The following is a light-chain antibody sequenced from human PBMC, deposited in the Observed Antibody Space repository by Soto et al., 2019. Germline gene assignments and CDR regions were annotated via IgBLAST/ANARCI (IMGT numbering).Light chain of an antibody. V-gene: IGKV1-5*01. J-gene: IGKJ1*01. CDR3: QEYNNYWT. Sequence: PSTLSASVGDRVTITCRASQSISRWLAWYQQKPGKAPRLLIYTASTLESGVPSRFSASGSGTEFTLTISSLHPDDFATYYCQEYNNYWTFGQGTKVDIK. CDR2: TAS. CDR1: QSISRW.